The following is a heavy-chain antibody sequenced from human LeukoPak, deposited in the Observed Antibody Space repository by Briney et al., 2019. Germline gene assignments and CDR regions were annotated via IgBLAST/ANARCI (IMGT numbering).Heavy chain of an antibody. CDR2: IYYSGST. J-gene: IGHJ4*02. CDR3: ARSPRYYYDSNQIKAFDY. V-gene: IGHV4-39*07. CDR1: GGSISSSSYD. Sequence: PSETLSLTCTVSGGSISSSSYDWGWIRQPPGKGLEWIGSIYYSGSTYDNPSLKSRVTISVDTSKNQFSLKLSSVTAADTAVYYCARSPRYYYDSNQIKAFDYWGQGTLVTVSS. D-gene: IGHD3-22*01.